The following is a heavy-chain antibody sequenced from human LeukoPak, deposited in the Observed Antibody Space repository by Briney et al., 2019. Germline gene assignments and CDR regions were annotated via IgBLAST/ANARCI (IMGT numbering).Heavy chain of an antibody. CDR3: ARENRIAARGNPLNY. CDR1: GYTFTIYA. V-gene: IGHV1-3*01. J-gene: IGHJ4*02. D-gene: IGHD6-6*01. Sequence: ASVTVSCTASGYTFTIYAMRWVRQAPGQRLEWMGWINAGNGNTKYSQKFQGRVTITRDTSASTAYMELSSLRSEDTAVYYCARENRIAARGNPLNYWGQGTLVTVSS. CDR2: INAGNGNT.